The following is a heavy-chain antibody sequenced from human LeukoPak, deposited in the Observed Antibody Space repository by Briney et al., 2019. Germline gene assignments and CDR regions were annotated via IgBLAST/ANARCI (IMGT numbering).Heavy chain of an antibody. Sequence: KTSETLSLTCTVAGDSMSGSKYFWGWIRQPPGKGLEWIGNIFYSGSAYYNPSLKGRFTVSVDTPNNQFSLKVTSVTAADTALYFCARRGITYSTSFFDKWGQGIMVTVS. CDR1: GDSMSGSKYF. CDR3: ARRGITYSTSFFDK. D-gene: IGHD6-13*01. CDR2: IFYSGSA. V-gene: IGHV4-39*01. J-gene: IGHJ4*02.